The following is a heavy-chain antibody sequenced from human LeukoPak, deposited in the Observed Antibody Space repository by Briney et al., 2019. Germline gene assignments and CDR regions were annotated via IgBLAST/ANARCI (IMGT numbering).Heavy chain of an antibody. J-gene: IGHJ4*02. D-gene: IGHD5-18*01. V-gene: IGHV7-4-1*02. CDR1: GYTFTGYA. CDR2: INTNTGNP. Sequence: ASVKVSCKASGYTFTGYAMNWVRQAPGQGLEWMGWINTNTGNPTYAQGFTGRFVFSLDTSVSTAYLQISSLKAEDTAVYYCARGGTPGYSYETTFDYWGQGTLVTVSS. CDR3: ARGGTPGYSYETTFDY.